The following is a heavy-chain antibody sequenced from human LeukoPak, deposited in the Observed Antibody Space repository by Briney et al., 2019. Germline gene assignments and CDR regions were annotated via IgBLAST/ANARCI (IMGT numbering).Heavy chain of an antibody. D-gene: IGHD3-10*01. CDR3: ARRNNYYGSGSLDY. CDR2: AYYRSKWYN. V-gene: IGHV6-1*01. CDR1: GDSVSSNSAA. J-gene: IGHJ4*02. Sequence: SQTLSLTCAISGDSVSSNSAAWDWIRQSPSRGLEWVGRAYYRSKWYNDYAVSVKSRITINPDTSKNQYSLQLNSVTPEDTAVYYCARRNNYYGSGSLDYWGQGTLVTVSS.